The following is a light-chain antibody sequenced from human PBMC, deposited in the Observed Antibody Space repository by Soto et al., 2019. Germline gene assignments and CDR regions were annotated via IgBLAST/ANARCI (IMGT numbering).Light chain of an antibody. CDR1: RIITNC. J-gene: IGKJ1*01. V-gene: IGKV3-20*01. CDR3: QQYGISLRT. CDR2: DAS. Sequence: LSLLIREKSPLSCTAIRIITNCIAWYQQKPGQAPRLLIYDASTLATGVPERFSGSGFGTDFTLTISRLEPEDFAVYYCQQYGISLRTFGQGTKV.